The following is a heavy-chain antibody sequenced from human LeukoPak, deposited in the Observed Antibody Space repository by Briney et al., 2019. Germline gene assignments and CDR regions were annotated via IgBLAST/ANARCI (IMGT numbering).Heavy chain of an antibody. CDR3: ACRKFTSPWSEP. J-gene: IGHJ5*02. V-gene: IGHV5-51*01. CDR2: IYPGDSRT. Sequence: GESLQISCKGSGDTFATYWIGWVRQLPGKGLEWMGVIYPGDSRTRYSPSFQGQVTISADKSISTAYLQWSSLKASDTAMYHCACRKFTSPWSEPWGQGTLVTVSS. CDR1: GDTFATYW. D-gene: IGHD2-2*01.